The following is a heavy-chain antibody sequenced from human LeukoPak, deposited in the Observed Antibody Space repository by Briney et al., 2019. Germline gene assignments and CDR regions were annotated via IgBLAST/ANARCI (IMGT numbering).Heavy chain of an antibody. J-gene: IGHJ3*02. CDR2: INPDSGGT. CDR1: GYTFTGYY. CDR3: ARGTLTVPRSAFDI. D-gene: IGHD4-17*01. Sequence: GASVKVSCRASGYTFTGYYMSWVRQAPGQGLEWMGWINPDSGGTHYAQNFQGWVTMTRDTSISTAYMELSRLRSDDTAVYYCARGTLTVPRSAFDIWGQGTMVTVSS. V-gene: IGHV1-2*04.